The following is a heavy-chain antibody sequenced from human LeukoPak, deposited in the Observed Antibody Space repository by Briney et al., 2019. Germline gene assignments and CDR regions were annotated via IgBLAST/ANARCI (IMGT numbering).Heavy chain of an antibody. CDR3: ARARFWGITMVRGVIQPFDY. CDR2: INHSGST. V-gene: IGHV4-34*01. Sequence: SETLSLTYAVYGGSFSGYYWSWIRQPPGKGLEWIGEINHSGSTNYNPSLKSRVTISVDTSKNQFSLKLSSVTAADTAVYYCARARFWGITMVRGVIQPFDYWGHGTLVTVSS. J-gene: IGHJ4*01. D-gene: IGHD3-10*01. CDR1: GGSFSGYY.